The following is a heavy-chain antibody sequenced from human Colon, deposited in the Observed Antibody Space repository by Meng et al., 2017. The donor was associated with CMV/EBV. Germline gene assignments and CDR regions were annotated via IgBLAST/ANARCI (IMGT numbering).Heavy chain of an antibody. Sequence: QLQLPGSGPGLVKPSETLSLTCTLSGASISSFSYWNWIRQPPGKGLEWIASVAHSANMYYNTSLQSRVTMSFDTSKNQFSLRLYSVTAADTAVYYCARGQDSAKVHHWGQGSLVTVSS. D-gene: IGHD1-26*01. CDR3: ARGQDSAKVHH. V-gene: IGHV4-39*07. J-gene: IGHJ1*01. CDR1: GASISSFSY. CDR2: VAHSANM.